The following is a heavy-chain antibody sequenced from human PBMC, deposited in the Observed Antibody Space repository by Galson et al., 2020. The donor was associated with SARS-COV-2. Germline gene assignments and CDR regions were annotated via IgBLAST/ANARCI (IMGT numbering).Heavy chain of an antibody. J-gene: IGHJ5*02. V-gene: IGHV4-34*01. CDR1: GGSFSGYY. CDR3: ARAGYSSGWYGNRNNCFDP. D-gene: IGHD6-19*01. CDR2: INHSGST. Sequence: SQTLSLTCAVYGGSFSGYYWSWIRQPPGKGLEWIGEINHSGSTNYNPSLKSRVTISVDTSKNQFSLKLSSVTTADTAVYYCARAGYSSGWYGNRNNCFDPWGQGTLVTVSA.